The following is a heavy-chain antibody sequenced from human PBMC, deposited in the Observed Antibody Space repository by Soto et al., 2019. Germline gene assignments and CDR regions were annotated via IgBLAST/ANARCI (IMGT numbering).Heavy chain of an antibody. CDR1: GGSVSSGNYY. V-gene: IGHV4-61*01. CDR2: FYYTGST. CDR3: ARVKDGSGSYYNMMGAFDI. Sequence: PSETLSLTCTVSGGSVSSGNYYWSWIRQPPGKGLEWIGYFYYTGSTNYNPSLKSRVTISVDASKNQFSLRLSSLTAADTAVYYCARVKDGSGSYYNMMGAFDIWGQGTMVTVSS. J-gene: IGHJ3*02. D-gene: IGHD3-10*01.